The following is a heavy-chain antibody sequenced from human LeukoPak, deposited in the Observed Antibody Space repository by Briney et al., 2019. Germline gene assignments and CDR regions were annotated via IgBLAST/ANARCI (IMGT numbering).Heavy chain of an antibody. D-gene: IGHD6-13*01. CDR3: ARAPAGSSKYEY. CDR2: IYATGST. V-gene: IGHV4-4*07. J-gene: IGHJ4*02. Sequence: SETLSLTCSVSGGSISSYSWTWIRQPPGKGLEWIGRIYATGSTNFSPSLKSRVTMSVDTSKSQFSLNLSSVTAADTAVYYCARAPAGSSKYEYWGQGILVTVSS. CDR1: GGSISSYS.